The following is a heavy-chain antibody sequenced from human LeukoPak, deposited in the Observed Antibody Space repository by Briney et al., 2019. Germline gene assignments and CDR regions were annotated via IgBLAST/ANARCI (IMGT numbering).Heavy chain of an antibody. CDR1: GFTFDDYG. CDR3: ASDWVSGWDAGFDY. Sequence: PGGSLRLSCAASGFTFDDYGMSWVRQAPGKGLEWVSGINWNGGSTGYADSVKGRFTISRDNAKNSLYLQMNSLRAEDTALYYCASDWVSGWDAGFDYWGQGTLVTVSS. D-gene: IGHD6-19*01. V-gene: IGHV3-20*04. J-gene: IGHJ4*02. CDR2: INWNGGST.